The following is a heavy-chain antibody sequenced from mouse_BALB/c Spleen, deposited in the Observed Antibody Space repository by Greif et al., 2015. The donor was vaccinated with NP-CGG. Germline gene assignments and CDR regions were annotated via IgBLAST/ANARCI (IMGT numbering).Heavy chain of an antibody. J-gene: IGHJ2*01. CDR2: ISSGGSYT. V-gene: IGHV5-9-4*01. D-gene: IGHD2-3*01. Sequence: EVQVVESGGGLVKPGGSLKLSCAASGFTFSSYAMSWVRQSPEKRLEWVAEISSGGSYTYYPDTVTGRFTISRDNAKNTLYLEMSSLRSEDTAMYYCARGSDGYYFDYWGQGTTLTVSS. CDR1: GFTFSSYA. CDR3: ARGSDGYYFDY.